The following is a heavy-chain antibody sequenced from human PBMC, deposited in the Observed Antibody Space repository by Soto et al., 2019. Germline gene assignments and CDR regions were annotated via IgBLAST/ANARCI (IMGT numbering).Heavy chain of an antibody. CDR2: IRSKAYGGTT. D-gene: IGHD6-13*01. Sequence: GGSLRLSCTASGFTFGDYAMSWVRQAPGKGLEWVGFIRSKAYGGTTEYAASVKGRFTISRDDSKSIAYLQMNSLKTEDTAVYYCARDSSSWYLYNWFDPWGQGTLVTVSS. J-gene: IGHJ5*02. V-gene: IGHV3-49*04. CDR3: ARDSSSWYLYNWFDP. CDR1: GFTFGDYA.